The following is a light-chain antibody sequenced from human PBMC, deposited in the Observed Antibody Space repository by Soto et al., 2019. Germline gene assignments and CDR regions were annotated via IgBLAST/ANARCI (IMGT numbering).Light chain of an antibody. CDR3: QQYSRSPQKMYT. J-gene: IGKJ2*01. V-gene: IGKV3-20*01. Sequence: EIVLTQSPGTLSLSPGERATLSCRASQRVSSIYLAWYQQKPGQAPRLVIDAASSRATGIPDRFSGSGSGTDFTLTISRVEPEDFAVYYCQQYSRSPQKMYTFGQGTKLEIK. CDR1: QRVSSIY. CDR2: AAS.